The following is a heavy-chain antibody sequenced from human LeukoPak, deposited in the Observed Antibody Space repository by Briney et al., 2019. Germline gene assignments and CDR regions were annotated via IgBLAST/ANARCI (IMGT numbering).Heavy chain of an antibody. Sequence: GGSLRLSCAASGFTFSSYGMHWVRQAPGKGLEWVAVISYDGSNKYYADSVKGRFTISRDNSKNTLYLQMNSLRAEDTAVYYCAKDSQSTMVRDEKEDYYYYGMDVWGQGTTVTVSS. D-gene: IGHD3-10*01. V-gene: IGHV3-30*18. CDR2: ISYDGSNK. CDR1: GFTFSSYG. J-gene: IGHJ6*02. CDR3: AKDSQSTMVRDEKEDYYYYGMDV.